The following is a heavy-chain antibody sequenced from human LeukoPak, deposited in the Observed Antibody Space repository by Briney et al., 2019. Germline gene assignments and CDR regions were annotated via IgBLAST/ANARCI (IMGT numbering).Heavy chain of an antibody. CDR1: GGSISSYY. V-gene: IGHV4-4*07. D-gene: IGHD1-26*01. Sequence: RPSETLSLTCTVSGGSISSYYWSWIRQPAGKGPEWIGRIYNSGSTNYNPSLKSRVTMSVDTSKNQFSLKLSSVTAADTAVYYCARDRSMYSGSYRSFGYWGQGTLVTVSS. CDR2: IYNSGST. J-gene: IGHJ4*02. CDR3: ARDRSMYSGSYRSFGY.